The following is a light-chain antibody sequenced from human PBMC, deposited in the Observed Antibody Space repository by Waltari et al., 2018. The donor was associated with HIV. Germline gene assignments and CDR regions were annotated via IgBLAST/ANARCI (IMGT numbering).Light chain of an antibody. CDR1: NFGCKR. CDR3: QVWDSGSAHVV. CDR2: DGA. V-gene: IGLV3-21*02. J-gene: IGLJ2*01. Sequence: YVLTQPPSASVDPGQTAGIACGGDNFGCKRGHWYQQKPGQAPVLLIYDGADRPSGIPERFSGSNSENTATLTIGRVEAGDEADYYCQVWDSGSAHVVFGGGTNLAVL.